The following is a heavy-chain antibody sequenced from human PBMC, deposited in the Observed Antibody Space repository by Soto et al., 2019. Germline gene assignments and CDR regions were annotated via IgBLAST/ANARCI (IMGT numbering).Heavy chain of an antibody. CDR2: IYSGDSDT. V-gene: IGHV5-51*01. J-gene: IGHJ3*02. CDR3: ARGGYSGNSKDPFYI. D-gene: IGHD6-25*01. Sequence: GESLKISCKGSGYTFTAYWNGWVRQMPGKGLEWMGIIYSGDSDTRYSPSFQGQVTISADKSISTAYLQWSSLKASDTAMFYCARGGYSGNSKDPFYIWGPGTMVTVSS. CDR1: GYTFTAYW.